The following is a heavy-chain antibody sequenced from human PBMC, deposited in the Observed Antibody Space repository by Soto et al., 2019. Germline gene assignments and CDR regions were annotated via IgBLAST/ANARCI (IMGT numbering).Heavy chain of an antibody. Sequence: ASVKVSCKASGYTFTSYGISWVRQAPGQGLEWMGWISAYNGNTNYAQKLQGRVTMTTDTSTSTAYMELRSLRSDDTAVYYCARDTYYDILTGYSMVEYYYYGMDVWGQGTTVTVS. CDR1: GYTFTSYG. J-gene: IGHJ6*02. V-gene: IGHV1-18*01. CDR3: ARDTYYDILTGYSMVEYYYYGMDV. CDR2: ISAYNGNT. D-gene: IGHD3-9*01.